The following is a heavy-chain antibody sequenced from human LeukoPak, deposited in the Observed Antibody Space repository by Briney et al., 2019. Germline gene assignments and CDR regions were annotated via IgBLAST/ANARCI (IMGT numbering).Heavy chain of an antibody. V-gene: IGHV4-34*01. CDR1: GGSLSGYR. CDR3: ARGGYTYGYDSYYFDY. D-gene: IGHD5-18*01. J-gene: IGHJ4*02. CDR2: IDHSGNT. Sequence: SETLSLTCAVYGGSLSGYRWNRIRQTPGKGLEWIGEIDHSGNTNYNPSLKTRVTISTDTSKNQIFLKLSSVTTADTAVYFCARGGYTYGYDSYYFDYWGQGTLVTVSS.